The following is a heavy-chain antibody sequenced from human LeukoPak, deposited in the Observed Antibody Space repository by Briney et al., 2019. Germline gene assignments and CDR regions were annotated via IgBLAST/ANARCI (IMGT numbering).Heavy chain of an antibody. CDR2: IYHSGST. D-gene: IGHD4-23*01. CDR3: AREPLGGNFPSVVPY. Sequence: TPSETLSLTCTVSSGGSISSGAYYWSWIRQPPGKGLEWIGFIYHSGSTYYNPSLKSRVTISLDRSKNQFSLKLTSVAAADTAVYYCAREPLGGNFPSVVPYWGQGTLVTVSS. CDR1: SGGSISSGAYY. J-gene: IGHJ4*02. V-gene: IGHV4-30-2*01.